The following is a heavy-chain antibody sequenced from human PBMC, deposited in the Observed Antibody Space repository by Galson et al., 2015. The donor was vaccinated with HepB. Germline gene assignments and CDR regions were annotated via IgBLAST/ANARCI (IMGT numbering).Heavy chain of an antibody. CDR2: ISSNGGNT. Sequence: SLRLSCAASGFTFSSYAMHWVRQAPGKGLEYVSAISSNGGNTYYADSVRGRFTISRDNSKNTLCLQVSSLRAEDTALYYCVKAIFMGVTRGFDHWGQGTLVTVSS. J-gene: IGHJ4*02. CDR3: VKAIFMGVTRGFDH. V-gene: IGHV3-64D*06. D-gene: IGHD1-26*01. CDR1: GFTFSSYA.